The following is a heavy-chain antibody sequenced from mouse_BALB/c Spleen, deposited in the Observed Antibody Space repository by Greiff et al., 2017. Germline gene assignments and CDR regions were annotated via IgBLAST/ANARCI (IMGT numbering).Heavy chain of an antibody. Sequence: ESGPGLVKPSQSLSLTCSVTGYSITSGYYWNWIRQFPGNKLEWMGYISYDGSNNYNPSLKNRISITRDTSKNQFFLKLNSVTTEDTATYYCARAGVYYYAMDYWGQGTSVTVSS. CDR3: ARAGVYYYAMDY. V-gene: IGHV3-6*02. CDR1: GYSITSGYY. J-gene: IGHJ4*01. CDR2: ISYDGSN.